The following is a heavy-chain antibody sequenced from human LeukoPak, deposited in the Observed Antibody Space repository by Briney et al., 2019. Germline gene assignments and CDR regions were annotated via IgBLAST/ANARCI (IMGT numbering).Heavy chain of an antibody. Sequence: RGSPRLSSAASGFSFSNNLTSCVRQAPGKGLEWLANINQDGSEIYYVDSVKGRFTISRDNGKNSLYLQINSLRGDDTAVYYCARYQGRMIVVRMTIWFFDIWGRGTLVTVSS. D-gene: IGHD3-22*01. CDR3: ARYQGRMIVVRMTIWFFDI. CDR1: GFSFSNNL. J-gene: IGHJ2*01. V-gene: IGHV3-7*01. CDR2: INQDGSEI.